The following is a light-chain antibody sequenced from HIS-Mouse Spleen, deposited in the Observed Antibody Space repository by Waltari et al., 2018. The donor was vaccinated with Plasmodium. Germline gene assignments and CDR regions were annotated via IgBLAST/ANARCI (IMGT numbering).Light chain of an antibody. CDR2: WAS. Sequence: DIVMTKSPDSLAVSLGERATNNSTSSQSVLYSSNNKNYLAWYQQKPGQPPKLLIYWASTRESGVPDRFSGSGSGTDFTLTISSLQAEDVAVYYCQQYYSTPYTFGQGTKLEIK. CDR1: QSVLYSSNNKNY. V-gene: IGKV4-1*01. J-gene: IGKJ2*01. CDR3: QQYYSTPYT.